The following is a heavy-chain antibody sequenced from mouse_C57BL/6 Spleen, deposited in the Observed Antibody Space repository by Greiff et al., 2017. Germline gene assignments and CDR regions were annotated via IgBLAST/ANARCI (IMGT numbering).Heavy chain of an antibody. Sequence: QVQLQQSGPELVKPGASVKISCKASGYAFSSSWMNWVKQRPGKGLEWIGRIYPGDGDTNYNGKFKGKATLTADKSSSTAYMQLSSLTSEDSAVYFCARGTTVVDYWGQGTTLTVSS. V-gene: IGHV1-82*01. CDR3: ARGTTVVDY. CDR2: IYPGDGDT. D-gene: IGHD1-1*01. J-gene: IGHJ2*01. CDR1: GYAFSSSW.